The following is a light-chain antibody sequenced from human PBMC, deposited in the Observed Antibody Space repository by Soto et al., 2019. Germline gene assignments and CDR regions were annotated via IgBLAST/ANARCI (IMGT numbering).Light chain of an antibody. CDR1: QSVSSN. CDR3: QQRSNWPPVFT. V-gene: IGKV3-15*01. Sequence: EIVMTQSPATLSVSPGERATLSCRASQSVSSNLAWYQQKPGQAPRLLIYGASTRATGIPARFSGSGSGTEFTLTISSLQSEDFAVSYCQQRSNWPPVFTFGPGTKVDIK. CDR2: GAS. J-gene: IGKJ3*01.